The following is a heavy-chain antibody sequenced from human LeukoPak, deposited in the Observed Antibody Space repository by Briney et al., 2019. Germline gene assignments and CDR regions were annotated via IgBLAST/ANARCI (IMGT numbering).Heavy chain of an antibody. Sequence: SETLSLTCAVYGGSFSGYYWSWIRQPPGKGLEWIGYIYYSGSTNYNPSLKSRVTISVDTSKNQFSLKLSSVTAADTAVYYCARLPLHWGQGTLVTVSS. D-gene: IGHD1-26*01. CDR3: ARLPLH. V-gene: IGHV4-59*08. J-gene: IGHJ4*02. CDR1: GGSFSGYY. CDR2: IYYSGST.